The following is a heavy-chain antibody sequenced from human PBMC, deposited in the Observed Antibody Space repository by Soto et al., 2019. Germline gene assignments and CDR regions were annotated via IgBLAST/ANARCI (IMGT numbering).Heavy chain of an antibody. CDR2: IGNSDTTI. D-gene: IGHD3-10*01. CDR3: ASHFGSGRTH. Sequence: GGSLRLSCAASGFTFSDYFMSWIRQAPGKGLEWVSYIGNSDTTIHYADSVKGRFTISRDNAQNLLYLQMNSLRDDDTALYYCASHFGSGRTHWGQGTVVTVSS. J-gene: IGHJ4*02. V-gene: IGHV3-11*01. CDR1: GFTFSDYF.